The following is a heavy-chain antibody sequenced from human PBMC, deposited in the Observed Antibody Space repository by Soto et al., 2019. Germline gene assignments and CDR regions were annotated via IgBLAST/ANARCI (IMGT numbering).Heavy chain of an antibody. Sequence: QVQLVESGGGVVQPGRSMRLSCAASGFTFSSYAMHWVRQAPGKGLEWVAVISYDGSNKYYADSVKGRFTISRDNSKNTLYLQMNSLRAEDTVVYYCARVTPYCSGGSCYSGSIGYYYYGMDVWGQGTTVTVSS. CDR3: ARVTPYCSGGSCYSGSIGYYYYGMDV. J-gene: IGHJ6*02. D-gene: IGHD2-15*01. V-gene: IGHV3-30-3*01. CDR2: ISYDGSNK. CDR1: GFTFSSYA.